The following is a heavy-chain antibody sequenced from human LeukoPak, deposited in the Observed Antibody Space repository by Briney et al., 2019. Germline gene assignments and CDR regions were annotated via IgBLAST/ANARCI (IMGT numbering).Heavy chain of an antibody. J-gene: IGHJ5*02. CDR2: IYYSGST. V-gene: IGHV4-59*08. CDR1: GGSISSYY. Sequence: SETLSLTCTVSGGSISSYYWSWIRQPPGKGLEWIGYIYYSGSTNYNPSLKSRVTISVDTSKNQFSLKLSSVTAADTAGYYCASYFDDYYGSGRKDWFDPWGQGTLVTVSS. D-gene: IGHD3-10*01. CDR3: ASYFDDYYGSGRKDWFDP.